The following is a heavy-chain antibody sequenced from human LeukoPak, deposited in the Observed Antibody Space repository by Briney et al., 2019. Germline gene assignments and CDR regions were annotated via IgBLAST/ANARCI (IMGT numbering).Heavy chain of an antibody. Sequence: SETLSLTCAVYGGSFSGYYWSWIRQPPGKGLEWIGEINHSGSTNYNPSLKSRVTISVDTSKNQFSLKLSSVTAADTTVYYCARGRGYSYVYYYGMDVWGQGTTVTVSS. V-gene: IGHV4-34*01. J-gene: IGHJ6*02. CDR2: INHSGST. CDR3: ARGRGYSYVYYYGMDV. CDR1: GGSFSGYY. D-gene: IGHD5-18*01.